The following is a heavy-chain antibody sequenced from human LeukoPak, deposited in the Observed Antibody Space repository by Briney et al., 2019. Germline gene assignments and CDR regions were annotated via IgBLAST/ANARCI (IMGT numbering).Heavy chain of an antibody. Sequence: GGSLRLSCAASGFTFDDHIMHWVRQAPGKGLEWICLISWDGAGAHYAGSVNGRFTISRDDRKNSLYLEMNSLTTEDTAVYYCGKGEFGDTWSHIDNWGQGTLVTVSS. J-gene: IGHJ4*02. CDR1: GFTFDDHI. V-gene: IGHV3-43*01. CDR3: GKGEFGDTWSHIDN. D-gene: IGHD3-10*01. CDR2: ISWDGAGA.